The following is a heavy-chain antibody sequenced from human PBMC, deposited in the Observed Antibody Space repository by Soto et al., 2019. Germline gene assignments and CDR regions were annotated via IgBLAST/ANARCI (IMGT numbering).Heavy chain of an antibody. D-gene: IGHD3-22*01. J-gene: IGHJ4*02. CDR2: VFHTGGT. CDR3: ARVFSSGSGLMYYFDF. CDR1: SDSIAGENW. V-gene: IGHV4-4*02. Sequence: QVQLQESGPGLVKPSETLSLTCTVSSDSIAGENWWSWVRQPPGLGLEWIGEVFHTGGTNYKPSLQRPVTMEGDKLKNQFSPKLLSAPAPDPALYFCARVFSSGSGLMYYFDFWGQGTLVSVSS.